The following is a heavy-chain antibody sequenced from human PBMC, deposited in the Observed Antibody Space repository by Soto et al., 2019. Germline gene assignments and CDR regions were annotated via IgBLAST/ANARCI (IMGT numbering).Heavy chain of an antibody. Sequence: GGSLRLSCTASGFTFTSYGMGWVCQAPGKGLQWVSTIRGDGGQTHYTDSVKGRFSISRDNSKNTVYLQMDSLRAEDTAMYFCARIAVAGEFDYWGQGTLVTVSS. CDR1: GFTFTSYG. D-gene: IGHD6-19*01. V-gene: IGHV3-23*01. J-gene: IGHJ4*02. CDR3: ARIAVAGEFDY. CDR2: IRGDGGQT.